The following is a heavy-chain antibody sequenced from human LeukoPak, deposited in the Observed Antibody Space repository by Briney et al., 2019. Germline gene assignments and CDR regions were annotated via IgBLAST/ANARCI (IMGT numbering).Heavy chain of an antibody. J-gene: IGHJ4*02. CDR3: ARDICSGGSCYYFDY. CDR2: INPNSGGT. CDR1: GYTFTGYY. V-gene: IGHV1-2*04. Sequence: GASVKVSCKASGYTFTGYYMHWVRQAPGQGLEWMGWINPNSGGTNYAQKFQGWVTMTRDTSISTAYMELSRLRSDDTAVCYCARDICSGGSCYYFDYWGQGTLVTVSS. D-gene: IGHD2-15*01.